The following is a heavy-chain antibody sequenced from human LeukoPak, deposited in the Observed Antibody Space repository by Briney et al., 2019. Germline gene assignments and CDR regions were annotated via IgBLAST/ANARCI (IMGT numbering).Heavy chain of an antibody. Sequence: GGSLRLSCAASGFTFRTYAMHWVRQAPGKGLEWVAVISYDGNNKYYADSVKGQFTISRDNSKNTLYLQMNSLRAEDTAVYYCARDARTIIAVAGTFDDWGQGTLVTASS. CDR3: ARDARTIIAVAGTFDD. V-gene: IGHV3-30-3*01. D-gene: IGHD6-19*01. CDR1: GFTFRTYA. CDR2: ISYDGNNK. J-gene: IGHJ4*02.